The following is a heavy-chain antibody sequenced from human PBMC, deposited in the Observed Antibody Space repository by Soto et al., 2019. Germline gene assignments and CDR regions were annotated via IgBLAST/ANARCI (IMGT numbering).Heavy chain of an antibody. CDR1: GASISYGGFS. V-gene: IGHV4-30-2*06. Sequence: QLQLQESGSGLVKTSETLSLTCTVSGASISYGGFSWSWIRKSPGKGLEWIGYISHLESTYFHPSFKSRLTMSIDRTRNQFSLKLSSVNAADIAVYYCARGGGYDSFDYWGQGVLVTVSS. CDR3: ARGGGYDSFDY. CDR2: ISHLEST. D-gene: IGHD5-12*01. J-gene: IGHJ4*02.